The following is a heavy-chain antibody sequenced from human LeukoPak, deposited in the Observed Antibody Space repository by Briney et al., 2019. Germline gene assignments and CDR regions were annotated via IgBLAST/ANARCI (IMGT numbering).Heavy chain of an antibody. CDR3: ARGAFVPRLRDAFDI. V-gene: IGHV3-30*04. CDR1: GFTFSSYA. J-gene: IGHJ3*02. D-gene: IGHD3-10*02. CDR2: ISYDGSNK. Sequence: GGSLRLSCAASGFTFSSYAMHWVRQAPGKGLEWVAVISYDGSNKYYADSVKGRFTISRDNAKNSLYLQMNSLRAEDTAVYYCARGAFVPRLRDAFDIWGQGTMVTVSS.